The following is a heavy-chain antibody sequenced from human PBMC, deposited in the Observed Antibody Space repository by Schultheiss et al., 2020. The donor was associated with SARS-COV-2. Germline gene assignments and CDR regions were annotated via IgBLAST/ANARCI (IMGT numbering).Heavy chain of an antibody. CDR1: GFTFSSYS. J-gene: IGHJ2*01. D-gene: IGHD5-24*01. V-gene: IGHV3-21*04. CDR3: ARRRYDRLQSRYFDL. CDR2: ISSSSSYI. Sequence: GESLKISCAASGFTFSSYSMNWVRQAPGKGLEWVSSISSSSSYIYYADSVKGRFTISRDNAKNSLYLQMNSLRAEDTAVYYCARRRYDRLQSRYFDLWGRGTLVTVSS.